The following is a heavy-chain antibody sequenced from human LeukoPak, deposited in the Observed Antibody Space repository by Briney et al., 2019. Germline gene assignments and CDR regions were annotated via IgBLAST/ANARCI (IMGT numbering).Heavy chain of an antibody. CDR1: GFTFSSYA. J-gene: IGHJ4*02. CDR3: ARDGPRLYSSSRGSFDY. D-gene: IGHD6-13*01. V-gene: IGHV3-30*04. CDR2: ISYDGSNK. Sequence: GGSLRLSCAASGFTFSSYAMHWVRQAPGKGLEWVAVISYDGSNKYYADSVKGRFTISRDNSKNTLYLQMNSLRAEDTAVYYCARDGPRLYSSSRGSFDYWGQGTLVTASS.